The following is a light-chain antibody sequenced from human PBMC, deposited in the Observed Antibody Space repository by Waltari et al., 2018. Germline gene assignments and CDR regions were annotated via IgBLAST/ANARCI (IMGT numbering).Light chain of an antibody. CDR2: EVS. J-gene: IGLJ2*01. CDR3: CSYAGSSTCVV. Sequence: QSALTQPASVSGSPGQSITISCTGTSSDVGGYNHVSWYQQHPGKAPKLMIYEVSKRPSGVSNRFSGSKSGNTASLTISGLQAEDEADYYCCSYAGSSTCVVFGGGTKLTVL. V-gene: IGLV2-23*02. CDR1: SSDVGGYNH.